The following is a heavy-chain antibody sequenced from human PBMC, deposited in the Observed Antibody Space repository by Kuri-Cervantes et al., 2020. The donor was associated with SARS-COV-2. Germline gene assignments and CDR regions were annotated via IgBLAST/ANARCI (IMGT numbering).Heavy chain of an antibody. CDR2: ISYDGSNK. V-gene: IGHV3-30-3*01. D-gene: IGHD2-2*01. J-gene: IGHJ6*03. CDR3: AKGECSSTSCYLGLAGYYYYMDV. Sequence: GESLKISCAASGFTFSSYAMHWVRQAPGKGLEWVAVISYDGSNKYYADSMKGRFTISRDNSKNTLYLQMNSLRAEDTAVYYCAKGECSSTSCYLGLAGYYYYMDVWGKGTTVTVSS. CDR1: GFTFSSYA.